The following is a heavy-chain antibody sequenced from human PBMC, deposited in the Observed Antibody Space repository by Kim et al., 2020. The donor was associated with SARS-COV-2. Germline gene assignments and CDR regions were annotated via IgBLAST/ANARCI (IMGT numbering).Heavy chain of an antibody. V-gene: IGHV3-23*01. CDR1: GFTFSSYA. D-gene: IGHD4-17*01. Sequence: GGSLRLSCAASGFTFSSYAMTWVRQAPGKGLEWVSAISGSAGSTYYADSVKGRFTISRDNSKNTLYLQMNSLRAEDTAIYYCAKAINYGGLYYYYGVDVWGQGTTVTVSS. CDR2: ISGSAGST. CDR3: AKAINYGGLYYYYGVDV. J-gene: IGHJ6*02.